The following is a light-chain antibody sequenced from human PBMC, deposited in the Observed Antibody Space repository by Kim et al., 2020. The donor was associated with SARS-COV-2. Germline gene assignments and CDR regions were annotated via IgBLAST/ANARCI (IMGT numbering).Light chain of an antibody. J-gene: IGKJ4*01. CDR1: QRVGSDY. CDR2: SAS. V-gene: IGKV3-20*01. Sequence: EIVLTQSPGTLSLSPGERATLSCRASQRVGSDYMAWYQQKPGQAPRLLIYSASIRATGIPDRFSGGGSGTDYTLTISRLEPEDFAVYYCQQYGSSPPDTFGGGTKVEIK. CDR3: QQYGSSPPDT.